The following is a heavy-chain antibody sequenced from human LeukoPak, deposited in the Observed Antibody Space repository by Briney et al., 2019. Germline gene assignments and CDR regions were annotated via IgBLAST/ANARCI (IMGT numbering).Heavy chain of an antibody. CDR2: MIPFFGRA. Sequence: ASVKVSCKPSGGTFSSYAISWVRQAPGQGLEWMGGMIPFFGRANYAQKFQGRVTITAHESSSTAYMALSSLRSEDTAVYYCARGRLPSIAAAVDYWGQGTLVTVSS. V-gene: IGHV1-69*13. J-gene: IGHJ4*02. CDR3: ARGRLPSIAAAVDY. D-gene: IGHD6-13*01. CDR1: GGTFSSYA.